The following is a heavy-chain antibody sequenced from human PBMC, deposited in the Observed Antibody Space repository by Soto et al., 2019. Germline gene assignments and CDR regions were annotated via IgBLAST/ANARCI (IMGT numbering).Heavy chain of an antibody. V-gene: IGHV1-2*04. CDR3: ARDQGGGYGTNYYGMDV. CDR2: INPNSGGT. CDR1: RYTFTGQY. J-gene: IGHJ6*02. Sequence: GAPVEVSRKASRYTFTGQYMYSVRQAPGKRLEWMGGINPNSGGTNYAQKFQGWVTMTRDTSISTAYMELSRLRSDDTAVYYCARDQGGGYGTNYYGMDVWGQGTTGPVSS. D-gene: IGHD5-12*01.